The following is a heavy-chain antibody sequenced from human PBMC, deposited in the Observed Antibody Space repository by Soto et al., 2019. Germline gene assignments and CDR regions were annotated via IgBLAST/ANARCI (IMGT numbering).Heavy chain of an antibody. V-gene: IGHV3-30*18. CDR1: RFTFSDYG. J-gene: IGHJ4*02. Sequence: PVGSLRLSCAASRFTFSDYGMHWVRHSPGKWLEWVALISYDGSDKDYADSVKGRFTISRDNSKSTLYLQMSSLRPEDTAVYYCAKDGDCNSIRCLGHFESWGQGTLVNVSS. D-gene: IGHD2-2*01. CDR2: ISYDGSDK. CDR3: AKDGDCNSIRCLGHFES.